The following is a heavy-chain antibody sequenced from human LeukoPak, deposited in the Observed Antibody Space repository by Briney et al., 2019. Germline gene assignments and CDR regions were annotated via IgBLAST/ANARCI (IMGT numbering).Heavy chain of an antibody. J-gene: IGHJ4*02. V-gene: IGHV5-51*01. CDR1: GYSFTSYW. Sequence: PGESLKISCKGSGYSFTSYWIGWVRQMPGKGLEWTGIIYPDDSDTRYSPSFQGQVTISADKSINTAYLHWSSLQASDTAVYYCVRSASLQPLETWGQGTLVTVSS. D-gene: IGHD1-14*01. CDR2: IYPDDSDT. CDR3: VRSASLQPLET.